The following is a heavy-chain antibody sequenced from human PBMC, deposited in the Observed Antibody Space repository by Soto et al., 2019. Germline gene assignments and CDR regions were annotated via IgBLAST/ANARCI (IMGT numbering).Heavy chain of an antibody. D-gene: IGHD1-26*01. J-gene: IGHJ4*02. CDR1: GGSFSGYY. CDR3: ARGRGKWELLLSVGRTLDY. V-gene: IGHV4-34*01. Sequence: PSETLSLTCAVYGGSFSGYYWSWIRQPPGKGLEWIGEINHSGSTNYNPSLKSRVTISVDTSKNQISLKLSSVTAADTAVYYCARGRGKWELLLSVGRTLDYWGQGTLVTVSS. CDR2: INHSGST.